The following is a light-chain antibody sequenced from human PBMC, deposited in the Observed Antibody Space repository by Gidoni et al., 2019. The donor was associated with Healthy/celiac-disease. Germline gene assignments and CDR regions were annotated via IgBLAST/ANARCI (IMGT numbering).Light chain of an antibody. CDR3: QQGYSTPPWT. Sequence: DIQMTQSPSSLSASVGDRVTITCRASQSISSYLNWYQQKPGKAPKLLIYDASSLQSGVPSRFSGSGSGTDFTFTISSLQPEDFATYYCQQGYSTPPWTFGQGTKVEIK. CDR1: QSISSY. CDR2: DAS. J-gene: IGKJ1*01. V-gene: IGKV1-39*01.